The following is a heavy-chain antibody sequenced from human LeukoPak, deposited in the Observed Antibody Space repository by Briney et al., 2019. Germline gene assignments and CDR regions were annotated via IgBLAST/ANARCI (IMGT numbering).Heavy chain of an antibody. CDR2: ISGSGGST. Sequence: GGSLRLSCAASGFTFSSYAMSWVRQAPGKGLEWVSAISGSGGSTYYADSVKGRFTISRDNSKNTLYLQMNSLRAEDTAVYYCAKDLMGYYYYYMDVWGKGTTVTVSS. V-gene: IGHV3-23*01. J-gene: IGHJ6*03. CDR3: AKDLMGYYYYYMDV. CDR1: GFTFSSYA.